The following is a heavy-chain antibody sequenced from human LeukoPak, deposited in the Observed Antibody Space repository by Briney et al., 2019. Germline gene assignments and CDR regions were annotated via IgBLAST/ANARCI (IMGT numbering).Heavy chain of an antibody. CDR1: GFTFSSYA. D-gene: IGHD6-19*01. V-gene: IGHV3-30-3*01. CDR2: ISYDGSNK. Sequence: GGSLRLSCAASGFTFSSYAMHWVRQAPGKGLEWVAVISYDGSNKHYADSVKGRFTISRDNSKNTLYLQMNSLRAEDTAVYYCARSRGAGPGAYFDYWGQGTLVAVTS. CDR3: ARSRGAGPGAYFDY. J-gene: IGHJ4*02.